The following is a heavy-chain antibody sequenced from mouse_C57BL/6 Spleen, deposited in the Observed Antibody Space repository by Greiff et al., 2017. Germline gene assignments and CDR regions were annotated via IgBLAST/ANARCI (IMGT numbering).Heavy chain of an antibody. CDR2: IYPSDSET. CDR3: ARGRFTTVVSHFDY. D-gene: IGHD1-1*01. CDR1: GYTFTSYW. Sequence: QVQLQQPGAELVRPGSSVKLSCKASGYTFTSYWMDWVKQRPGQGLEWIGNIYPSDSETNYNQKFKDKATLTVDKSSSAAYMQLSILTAEDSAVYYCARGRFTTVVSHFDYWGQGTTLTVSS. J-gene: IGHJ2*01. V-gene: IGHV1-61*01.